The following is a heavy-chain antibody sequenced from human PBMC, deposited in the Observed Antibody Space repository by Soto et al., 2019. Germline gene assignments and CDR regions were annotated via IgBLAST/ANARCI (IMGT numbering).Heavy chain of an antibody. D-gene: IGHD2-2*01. CDR3: AREGYCSSTSSYSAFDY. V-gene: IGHV1-18*04. J-gene: IGHJ4*02. CDR1: GYTFISYG. Sequence: ASVKVSCKASGYTFISYGISWVRQAPGQGLEWMGWISAYNGNTNYAQKLQGRVTMTTDTSTSTAYMELRSLRSDDTAVYYCAREGYCSSTSSYSAFDYWGLGTLVTVSS. CDR2: ISAYNGNT.